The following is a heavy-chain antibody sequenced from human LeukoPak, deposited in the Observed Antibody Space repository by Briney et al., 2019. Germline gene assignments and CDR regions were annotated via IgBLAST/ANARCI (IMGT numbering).Heavy chain of an antibody. J-gene: IGHJ4*02. D-gene: IGHD1-14*01. CDR3: ARVRTIRTENYFDY. CDR1: GYTFTSYG. Sequence: ASVKVSYKASGYTFTSYGISWVRQAPGQGLEWMGWISAYNGNTNYAQKLQGRVTMTTDTSTSTAYMELRSLRSDDTAVYYCARVRTIRTENYFDYWGQGTLVTVSS. V-gene: IGHV1-18*01. CDR2: ISAYNGNT.